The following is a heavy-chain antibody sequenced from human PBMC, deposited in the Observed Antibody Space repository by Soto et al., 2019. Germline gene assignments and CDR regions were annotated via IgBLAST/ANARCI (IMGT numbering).Heavy chain of an antibody. D-gene: IGHD1-1*01. Sequence: PGGSLRLSCAASGLIFSDVWMTWVRQAPGKGLEWVGRIETKPDDGTIDYAAPVRGRFTISRDDSKNTLYLQMTSLTPDDTGVYYCTTSNLGVDFWGPGTLVTVSS. CDR3: TTSNLGVDF. CDR2: IETKPDDGTI. J-gene: IGHJ4*02. CDR1: GLIFSDVW. V-gene: IGHV3-15*04.